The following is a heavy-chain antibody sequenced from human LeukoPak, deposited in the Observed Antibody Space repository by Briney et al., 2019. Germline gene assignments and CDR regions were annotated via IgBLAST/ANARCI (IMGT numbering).Heavy chain of an antibody. J-gene: IGHJ4*02. V-gene: IGHV1-46*01. CDR2: INPSGGST. CDR1: GYTFTSYY. Sequence: ASVKVSCKASGYTFTSYYMHWVRQAPGQGLEWMGIINPSGGSTSYAQKFQGRVAMTRDMSTSPVYMELSSPRSEDTAVYYCARGTYALDYWGQGTLVTVSS. CDR3: ARGTYALDY. D-gene: IGHD1/OR15-1a*01.